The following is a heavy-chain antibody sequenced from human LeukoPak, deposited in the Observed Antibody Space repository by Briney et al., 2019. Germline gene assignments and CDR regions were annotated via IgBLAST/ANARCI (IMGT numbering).Heavy chain of an antibody. J-gene: IGHJ4*02. D-gene: IGHD5-18*01. CDR2: INGGNGNT. Sequence: ASVKVSCKASGYTFTRHALHWVRQAPGQRLEWMGWINGGNGNTKYSQKFQGRVTFTWDTYASTAYMELSSLRSEDTAVYYCARRPDTPSFDYWGQGTLVTVSS. CDR3: ARRPDTPSFDY. CDR1: GYTFTRHA. V-gene: IGHV1-3*01.